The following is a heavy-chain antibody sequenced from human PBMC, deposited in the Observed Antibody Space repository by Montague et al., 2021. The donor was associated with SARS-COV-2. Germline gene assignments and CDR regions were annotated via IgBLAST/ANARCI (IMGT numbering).Heavy chain of an antibody. J-gene: IGHJ4*02. D-gene: IGHD3-16*01. CDR1: GGSFSGYS. CDR3: ARHKYDYVWGTSSGFFDY. CDR2: VKHSGDT. V-gene: IGHV4-34*01. Sequence: SETLSLTCAIHGGSFSGYSWIWIRQHPGKGLEWIGEVKHSGDTKYNTSLKSRVAISIDTSKNQFSLRLSSVTAPDTAVYYCARHKYDYVWGTSSGFFDYWGQGTLVTVSS.